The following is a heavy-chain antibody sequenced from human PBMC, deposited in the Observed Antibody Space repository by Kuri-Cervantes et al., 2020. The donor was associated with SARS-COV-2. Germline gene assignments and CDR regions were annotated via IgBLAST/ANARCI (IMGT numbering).Heavy chain of an antibody. V-gene: IGHV3-48*01. Sequence: GESLKISCAASGFIFSRYSMDWVRQAPGKGLEWVSYISSSSSTIYYIDSVKGRFTISRDNAKNSLNLQMNSLRAEDTAVYYCVRVGAYSGYDFDSWGQGTLVTVSS. J-gene: IGHJ4*02. CDR2: ISSSSSTI. D-gene: IGHD5-12*01. CDR1: GFIFSRYS. CDR3: VRVGAYSGYDFDS.